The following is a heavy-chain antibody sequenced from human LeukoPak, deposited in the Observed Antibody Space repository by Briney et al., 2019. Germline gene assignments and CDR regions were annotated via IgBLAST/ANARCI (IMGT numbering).Heavy chain of an antibody. Sequence: SETLSLTCTVSGYSISSGYYWGWIRQPPGKGLEWIGSIYHSGSTYYNPSLKSRVTISVDTSKNQFSLKLSSVTAADTAVYYCARVVMATPAPRLDCEFDYWGQGTLVTVSS. J-gene: IGHJ4*02. CDR1: GYSISSGYY. D-gene: IGHD5-24*01. V-gene: IGHV4-38-2*02. CDR2: IYHSGST. CDR3: ARVVMATPAPRLDCEFDY.